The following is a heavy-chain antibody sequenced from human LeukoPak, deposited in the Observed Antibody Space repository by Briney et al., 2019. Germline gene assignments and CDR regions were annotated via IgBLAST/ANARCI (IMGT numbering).Heavy chain of an antibody. J-gene: IGHJ4*02. Sequence: SETLSLTCVVSGYSISSGFYWGWIRQPPGKGLEWIGSMSHSGSTYYNPSLKSRLTISEDTSKNQFSLNLRSVTAADTAVYYCVRDWAYCGGDCYPGYWGQGTLVTVSS. CDR2: MSHSGST. CDR1: GYSISSGFY. CDR3: VRDWAYCGGDCYPGY. D-gene: IGHD2-21*02. V-gene: IGHV4-38-2*02.